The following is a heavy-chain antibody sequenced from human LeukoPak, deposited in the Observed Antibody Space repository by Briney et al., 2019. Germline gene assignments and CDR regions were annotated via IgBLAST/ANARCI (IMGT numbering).Heavy chain of an antibody. CDR3: ARSGWFGELSMYYFDY. CDR2: IYSGGST. V-gene: IGHV3-66*01. D-gene: IGHD3-10*01. J-gene: IGHJ4*02. CDR1: GFTVSSNY. Sequence: GGSLRLSCAASGFTVSSNYMSWVRQAPGKGLEWVSVIYSGGSTHYADSVKGRFTISRDNSKDTLYLQMNSLRAEDTAVYYCARSGWFGELSMYYFDYWGQGTLVTVSS.